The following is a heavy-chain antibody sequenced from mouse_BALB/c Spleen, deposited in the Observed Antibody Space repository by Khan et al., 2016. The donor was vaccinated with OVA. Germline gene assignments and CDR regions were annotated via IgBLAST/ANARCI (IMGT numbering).Heavy chain of an antibody. CDR2: IYPGNSDT. D-gene: IGHD2-1*01. J-gene: IGHJ2*01. CDR3: TVSDGTYYFDY. CDR1: GYTFTSYW. V-gene: IGHV1-5*01. Sequence: EVQLQESGPVLTRPGASVKMSCKASGYTFTSYWMHWVKQRPGQGLEWIGAIYPGNSDTRYNQKFRGKATLTADTSASTAYMELSSLKNEDSAVYYGTVSDGTYYFDYWGQGTTLTVS.